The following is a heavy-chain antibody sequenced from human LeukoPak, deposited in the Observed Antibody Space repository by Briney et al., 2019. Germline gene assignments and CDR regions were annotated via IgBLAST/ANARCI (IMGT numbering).Heavy chain of an antibody. Sequence: ASVKVSCKASGYTFTSYGISWVRQAPGQGLEWMGWISAYNGNTNYAQKLQGRVTMTTDTSTSTAYMELRSLRSDDTAVYYCARSYSSSWYGYYYMDVWGKGTTVTVSS. V-gene: IGHV1-18*01. D-gene: IGHD6-13*01. CDR1: GYTFTSYG. CDR2: ISAYNGNT. J-gene: IGHJ6*03. CDR3: ARSYSSSWYGYYYMDV.